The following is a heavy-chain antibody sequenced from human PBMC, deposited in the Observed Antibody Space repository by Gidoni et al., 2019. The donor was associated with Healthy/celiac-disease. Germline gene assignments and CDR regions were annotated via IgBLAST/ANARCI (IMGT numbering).Heavy chain of an antibody. CDR2: IYYSGST. Sequence: QVQLQESGPGLVKPSETLSLTCTVSGGSISSYYWSWIRQPPGKGLEWIGYIYYSGSTNYNPSLKSRVTISVDTSKNQFSLKLSSVTAADTAVYYCARLSRFGASGDYWGQGTLVTVSS. J-gene: IGHJ4*02. V-gene: IGHV4-59*01. CDR1: GGSISSYY. CDR3: ARLSRFGASGDY. D-gene: IGHD3-10*02.